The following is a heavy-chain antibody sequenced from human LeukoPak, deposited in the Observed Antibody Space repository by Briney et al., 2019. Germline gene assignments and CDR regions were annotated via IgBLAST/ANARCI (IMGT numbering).Heavy chain of an antibody. CDR3: ARDFDFWSGSFRYYMDV. CDR1: GYTFTGYY. J-gene: IGHJ6*03. V-gene: IGHV1-2*02. CDR2: INPNSGGT. D-gene: IGHD3-3*01. Sequence: ASVKVSCKASGYTFTGYYMHWVRQAPGQGLEWMGWINPNSGGTNYAQKFQGRVTMTRDTSISTAYMELSRLRSDDTAVYYCARDFDFWSGSFRYYMDVWGKGTTVTVSS.